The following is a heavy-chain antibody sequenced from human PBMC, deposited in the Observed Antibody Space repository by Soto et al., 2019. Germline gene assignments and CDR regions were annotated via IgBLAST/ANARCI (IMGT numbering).Heavy chain of an antibody. D-gene: IGHD1-26*01. J-gene: IGHJ4*02. CDR1: GFTFSSYG. Sequence: GGSLRLSCAASGFTFSSYGMHWVRQAPGKGLEWVAVISYDGSNKYYADSVKGRFTISRDNSKNTLYLQMNSLRAEDTAVYYCAKDLVRRIVGATLIFDYWGQGTLVTVSS. CDR3: AKDLVRRIVGATLIFDY. V-gene: IGHV3-30*18. CDR2: ISYDGSNK.